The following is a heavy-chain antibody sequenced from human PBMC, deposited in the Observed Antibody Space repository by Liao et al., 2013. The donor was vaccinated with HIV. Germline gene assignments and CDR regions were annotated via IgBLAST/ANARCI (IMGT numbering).Heavy chain of an antibody. CDR1: GGSINSGRYY. D-gene: IGHD6-19*01. J-gene: IGHJ3*02. CDR2: IYTSGST. CDR3: ARDPHVDSGWLNDAFDI. V-gene: IGHV4-61*02. Sequence: QVQLQESGPGLVKPSQTLSLTCTVSGGSINSGRYYWNWFRQPAGEGLEWIGRIYTSGSTNSNPSLKSRVTISLDRSKNQFSLNLNSVTAADTAVYYCARDPHVDSGWLNDAFDIWGPGKMVTVS.